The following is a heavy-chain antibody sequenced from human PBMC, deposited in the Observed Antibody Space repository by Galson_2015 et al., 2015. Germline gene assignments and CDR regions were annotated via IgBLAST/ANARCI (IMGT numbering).Heavy chain of an antibody. J-gene: IGHJ6*03. CDR2: IGTAGDT. D-gene: IGHD1-26*01. CDR3: ARSPSTRASGIVGATWSKYYYYYMDV. Sequence: SLRLSCAASGFTFSSYDMHWVRQATGKGLEWVSAIGTAGDTYYPGSVKGRFTISRENAKNSLYLQMNSLRAGDTAVYYCARSPSTRASGIVGATWSKYYYYYMDVWGKGTTVTVSS. CDR1: GFTFSSYD. V-gene: IGHV3-13*01.